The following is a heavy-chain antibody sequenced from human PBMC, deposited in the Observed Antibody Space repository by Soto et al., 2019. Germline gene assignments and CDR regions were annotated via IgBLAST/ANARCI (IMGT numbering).Heavy chain of an antibody. J-gene: IGHJ4*02. CDR2: IFPGDSDT. CDR3: ARHSLATQPGDY. Sequence: GESLKISCKASGYSFSTYWIAWVRQRPGKGLDWMGIIFPGDSDTRYSPSFQGQVTISVDNSIDTAYLAWTTLRASDSAMYYCARHSLATQPGDYWGQGTRVTVSS. V-gene: IGHV5-51*01. CDR1: GYSFSTYW. D-gene: IGHD5-12*01.